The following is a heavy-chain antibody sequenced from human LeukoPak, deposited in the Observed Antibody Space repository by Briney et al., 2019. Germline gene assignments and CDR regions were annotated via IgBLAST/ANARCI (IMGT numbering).Heavy chain of an antibody. Sequence: PSETLSLTCTVSGGSISSSSYYWGWIRQPPGKGLEWIGSIYYSGSTYYNPSLKSRVTISVDTSKNQFSLKLSSVTAADTAVYYCARPLSYSSGGHWFDPWGQGTLATVSS. CDR2: IYYSGST. J-gene: IGHJ5*02. CDR3: ARPLSYSSGGHWFDP. D-gene: IGHD6-19*01. V-gene: IGHV4-39*01. CDR1: GGSISSSSYY.